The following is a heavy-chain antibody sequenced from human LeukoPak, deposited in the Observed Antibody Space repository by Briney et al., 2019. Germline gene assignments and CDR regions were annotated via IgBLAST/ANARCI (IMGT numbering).Heavy chain of an antibody. CDR3: ARGPNGDLDY. V-gene: IGHV1-69*02. D-gene: IGHD2-21*02. Sequence: SVKVSCKASGGTFSSYTISWVRQAPGQGLEWMGRIIPILGIANYAQKFQGRVTITTDESTSTAYMELSSLRSEDTAVYYCARGPNGDLDYWGQGTLVTVSS. J-gene: IGHJ4*02. CDR2: IIPILGIA. CDR1: GGTFSSYT.